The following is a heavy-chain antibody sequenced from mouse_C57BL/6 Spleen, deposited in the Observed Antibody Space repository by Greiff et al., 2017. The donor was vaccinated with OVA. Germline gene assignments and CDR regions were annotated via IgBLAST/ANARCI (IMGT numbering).Heavy chain of an antibody. J-gene: IGHJ3*01. Sequence: QVQLQQPGAELVRPGSSVKLSCKASGYTFTSYWMDWVKQRPGQGLEWIGNIYPSDSETHYNQKFKDKATLTVDKSSSTAYMQLSSLTSEDSAVYYCARSGGDGYPAYWGQGTLVTVSA. D-gene: IGHD2-3*01. V-gene: IGHV1-61*01. CDR1: GYTFTSYW. CDR3: ARSGGDGYPAY. CDR2: IYPSDSET.